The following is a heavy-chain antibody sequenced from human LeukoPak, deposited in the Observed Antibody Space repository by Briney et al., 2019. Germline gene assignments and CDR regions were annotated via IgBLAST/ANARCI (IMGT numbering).Heavy chain of an antibody. J-gene: IGHJ4*02. Sequence: GESLRLSCVASGFYFNPYWMAWVRHAPGKGLEWVATISHDGYSTFYVDSVRGRFSISRGNAQNSLFLQMSSLRVDDTAVYYCAREYYSSFDYWGQGALVTVSS. V-gene: IGHV3-7*01. CDR2: ISHDGYST. CDR1: GFYFNPYW. D-gene: IGHD2-21*01. CDR3: AREYYSSFDY.